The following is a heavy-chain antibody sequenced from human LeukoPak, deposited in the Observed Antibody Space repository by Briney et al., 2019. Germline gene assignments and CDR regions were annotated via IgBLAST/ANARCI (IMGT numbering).Heavy chain of an antibody. CDR1: GGSISSYY. J-gene: IGHJ6*03. CDR3: ARHKLLWFGEFYVDV. CDR2: IYYSGST. Sequence: PSETLSLTCTVSGGSISSYYWGWIRQPPGKGLEWIGTIYYSGSTYYNPSLKSRVTISVDTSKNQFSLKLSSVTAADTAVYFCARHKLLWFGEFYVDVWGKGTTVTVSS. D-gene: IGHD3-10*01. V-gene: IGHV4-39*01.